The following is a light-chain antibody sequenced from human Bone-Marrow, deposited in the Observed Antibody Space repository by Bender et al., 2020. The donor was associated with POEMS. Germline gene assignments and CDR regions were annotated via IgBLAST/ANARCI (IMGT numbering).Light chain of an antibody. Sequence: SYGLTQLPSLSVSPGHTANIPCPGDQLGDQYASWYQLNPVQSPVLVIYEDNKRPSGIPERFSGSNSGNIATLTISGTQALDEADYYCQAWDTSSVVFGGGTKLTVL. J-gene: IGLJ2*01. CDR1: QLGDQY. V-gene: IGLV3-1*01. CDR2: EDN. CDR3: QAWDTSSVV.